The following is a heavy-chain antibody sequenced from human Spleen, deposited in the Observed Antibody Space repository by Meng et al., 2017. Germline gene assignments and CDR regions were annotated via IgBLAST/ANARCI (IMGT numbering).Heavy chain of an antibody. D-gene: IGHD4-23*01. CDR2: ISTSGNTI. Sequence: EVQLLESGGGLVQPGGSLRLSCAASGFTFSSHAMSWVRQAPGKGLEWISYISTSGNTIYYTDSVKGRFAISRDNAKNSLYLQMSSLRAEDTAVYYCARGFNGGNSGAFGYWGQGTLVTVSS. J-gene: IGHJ4*02. V-gene: IGHV3-48*04. CDR1: GFTFSSHA. CDR3: ARGFNGGNSGAFGY.